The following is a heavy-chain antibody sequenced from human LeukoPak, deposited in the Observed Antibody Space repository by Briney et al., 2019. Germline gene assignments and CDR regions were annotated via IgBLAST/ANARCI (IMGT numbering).Heavy chain of an antibody. J-gene: IGHJ4*02. CDR2: IKTKTDGDRT. D-gene: IGHD3-16*01. Sequence: GGSLRLTCAASELHAMTWVRQAPGKGLEWVGRIKTKTDGDRTDYAAPVEGRFTISRDDSKNTLSLQMNSLKTEDTAVYYCVGGPARIRYWGQGTLVTVSS. CDR1: ELHA. V-gene: IGHV3-15*01. CDR3: VGGPARIRY.